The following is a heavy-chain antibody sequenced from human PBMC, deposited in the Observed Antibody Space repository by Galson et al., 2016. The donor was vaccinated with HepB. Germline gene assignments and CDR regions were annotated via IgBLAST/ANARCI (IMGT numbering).Heavy chain of an antibody. J-gene: IGHJ6*02. CDR2: ISSSTTTI. Sequence: SLRLSCAASGFIFSIHSMNWVRQAPGKGLEWVSYISSSTTTIYYADSVKGRFTISRENAKNSLYLQMNRLRAEDTAVYYCAKIRGMDVWGRGTTVSVSS. CDR1: GFIFSIHS. CDR3: AKIRGMDV. V-gene: IGHV3-48*04. D-gene: IGHD3-3*02.